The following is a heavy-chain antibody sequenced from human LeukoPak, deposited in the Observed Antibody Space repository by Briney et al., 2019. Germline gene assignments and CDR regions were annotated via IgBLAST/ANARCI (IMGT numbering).Heavy chain of an antibody. J-gene: IGHJ4*02. CDR3: ARDGSYGSGSYPDY. Sequence: SETLSLTCTVSGGSISSYYWSWIRQPAGKGLEWIGRIYTSGSTNYNPSLKSRVTMSVDTSKNQFSLKLSSVTAADTAVYYCARDGSYGSGSYPDYWGQGTLVTVSS. D-gene: IGHD3-10*01. CDR1: GGSISSYY. V-gene: IGHV4-4*07. CDR2: IYTSGST.